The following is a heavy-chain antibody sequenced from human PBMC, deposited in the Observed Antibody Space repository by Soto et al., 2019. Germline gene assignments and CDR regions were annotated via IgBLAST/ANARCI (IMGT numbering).Heavy chain of an antibody. D-gene: IGHD3-10*01. V-gene: IGHV1-46*01. Sequence: GASVKVSCKASGYTFTSYYMHWVRQAPGQGLEWMGIINPSGGSTSYAQKFQGRVTMTRDTSTSTVYMELSSLRSEDTAVYYCARDLTANRGVIPQPTYYYYGMDVWGQGATVTVS. J-gene: IGHJ6*02. CDR1: GYTFTSYY. CDR3: ARDLTANRGVIPQPTYYYYGMDV. CDR2: INPSGGST.